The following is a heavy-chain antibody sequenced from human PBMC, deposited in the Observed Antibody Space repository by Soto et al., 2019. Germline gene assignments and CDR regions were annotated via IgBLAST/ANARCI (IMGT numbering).Heavy chain of an antibody. CDR3: ARGIKNYYGVDG. CDR1: GFTFSSYW. Sequence: EVQLVESGGGLVQPGGSLRLSCTASGFTFSSYWMHWVRQAPGKGLVWVSRIKYDGSSTSYADSVKGRFTISRDNAKKTVHLQMNSLRGEDTAVYYCARGIKNYYGVDGWGQGTTVPGSS. D-gene: IGHD2-15*01. J-gene: IGHJ6*02. CDR2: IKYDGSST. V-gene: IGHV3-74*01.